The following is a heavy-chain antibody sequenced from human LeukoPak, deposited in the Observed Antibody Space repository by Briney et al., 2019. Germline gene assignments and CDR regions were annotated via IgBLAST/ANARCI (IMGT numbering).Heavy chain of an antibody. D-gene: IGHD3-10*01. V-gene: IGHV3-7*03. Sequence: GGSLRLSCGASGFTFSSYWMSWVRQAPGKGLEWVANIKQDGREKYYVDSVKGRFTISRDNAKNSLYLQMNSLRAEDTAVYYCAKERGGSGSYYREYYFDYWGQGTLVTVSS. CDR1: GFTFSSYW. J-gene: IGHJ4*02. CDR3: AKERGGSGSYYREYYFDY. CDR2: IKQDGREK.